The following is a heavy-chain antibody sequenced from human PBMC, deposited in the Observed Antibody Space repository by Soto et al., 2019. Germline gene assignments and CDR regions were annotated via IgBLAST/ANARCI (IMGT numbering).Heavy chain of an antibody. Sequence: EVQLVESGGGLFQPGGSLRLSCAASGFTFSSDWMSWVRQAPGKRLECVANIKQDGSEKYYVDSVKGRFTISRDNAKNTLYLQMNSLRAEDKAVDYCARDGLLDSIAADGSFDYWGQGTLVTVSS. V-gene: IGHV3-7*03. CDR2: IKQDGSEK. D-gene: IGHD6-13*01. CDR3: ARDGLLDSIAADGSFDY. CDR1: GFTFSSDW. J-gene: IGHJ4*02.